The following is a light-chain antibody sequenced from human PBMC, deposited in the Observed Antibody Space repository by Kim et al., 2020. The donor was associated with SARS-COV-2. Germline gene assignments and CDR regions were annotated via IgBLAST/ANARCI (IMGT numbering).Light chain of an antibody. CDR2: QDS. J-gene: IGLJ2*01. Sequence: VSPGQTASITCSGDKLGDKYACWYQQKPGQSPVLVIYQDSKRPSGIPERFSGSSSGNTATLTISGTQAMDEADYYCQAWDSSTGVVFGGGTQLTVL. V-gene: IGLV3-1*01. CDR1: KLGDKY. CDR3: QAWDSSTGVV.